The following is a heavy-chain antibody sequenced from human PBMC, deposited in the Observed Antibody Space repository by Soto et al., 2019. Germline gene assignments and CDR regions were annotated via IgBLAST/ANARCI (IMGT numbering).Heavy chain of an antibody. V-gene: IGHV1-69*01. CDR3: AREVEVHTPVFGF. Sequence: QVQLVQSGAEVKRPGSSVKVSCKASGGTFNNYAINWVRQAPGQGLEWMGDISPMFGKANYAQKFQGRVKITADDSTATAYLELSSLRSDDTALYYCAREVEVHTPVFGFWGQGSLVTVSS. CDR1: GGTFNNYA. D-gene: IGHD2-2*01. J-gene: IGHJ4*02. CDR2: ISPMFGKA.